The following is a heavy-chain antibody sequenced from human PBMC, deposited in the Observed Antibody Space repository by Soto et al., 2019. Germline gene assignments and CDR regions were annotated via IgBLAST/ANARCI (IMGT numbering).Heavy chain of an antibody. CDR3: VRDRYSYGSEVGK. J-gene: IGHJ4*02. Sequence: GESLKISCKGSGYSFTSYWIGWVRQMPGKGLAWMGIIYPGDSDTRYSPSFQGQVTISVDKSISTAYLQWSSLKASDTAVYYCVRDRYSYGSEVGKWGQGTLVTVSS. D-gene: IGHD5-18*01. CDR2: IYPGDSDT. V-gene: IGHV5-51*01. CDR1: GYSFTSYW.